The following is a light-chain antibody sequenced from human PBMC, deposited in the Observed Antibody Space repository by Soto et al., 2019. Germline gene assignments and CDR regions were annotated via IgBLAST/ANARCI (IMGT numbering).Light chain of an antibody. CDR2: GAS. J-gene: IGKJ1*01. CDR1: QSVSSSY. CDR3: QQYGNSPET. Sequence: EIVLTQSPGTLSLSPGERATLSCRASQSVSSSYLAWYQHKPGQAPRLLLYGASSRAAGIPDRFSGSGSGTDFTLTISRLEPEDFAVYYCQQYGNSPETFGQGTKVEI. V-gene: IGKV3-20*01.